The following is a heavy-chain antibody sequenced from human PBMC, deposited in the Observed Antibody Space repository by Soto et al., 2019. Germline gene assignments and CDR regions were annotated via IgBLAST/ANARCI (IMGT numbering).Heavy chain of an antibody. D-gene: IGHD3-3*01. CDR1: GFTVSSNY. Sequence: PGGSLRLSCAASGFTVSSNYMSWVRQAPGKGLEWVSVIYSGGSTYYADSVKGRFTISRDNSKNTLYLQMNSLRAEDTAVYYCARDSDFWSGSPGGGYYYYGMDVWGQGTTVTVSS. CDR3: ARDSDFWSGSPGGGYYYYGMDV. V-gene: IGHV3-66*01. CDR2: IYSGGST. J-gene: IGHJ6*02.